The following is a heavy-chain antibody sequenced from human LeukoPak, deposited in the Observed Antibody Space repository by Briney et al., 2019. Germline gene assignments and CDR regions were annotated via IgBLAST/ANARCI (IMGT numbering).Heavy chain of an antibody. D-gene: IGHD1-20*01. CDR3: AREEVENNWNVGAFDI. V-gene: IGHV1-69*05. CDR2: IIPIFGTA. J-gene: IGHJ3*02. Sequence: SVKVSCKASGDTFSSYAISWVRQAPGQGLEWMGGIIPIFGTANYAQKFQGRVTITTDESTSTAYMELSSLRSEDTAVYYCAREEVENNWNVGAFDIWGQGTMVTVSS. CDR1: GDTFSSYA.